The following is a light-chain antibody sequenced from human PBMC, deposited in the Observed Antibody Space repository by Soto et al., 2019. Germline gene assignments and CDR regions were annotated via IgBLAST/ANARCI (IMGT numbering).Light chain of an antibody. CDR3: QQYINAPQT. J-gene: IGKJ1*01. Sequence: DIVMTQSPDSLAVSLGERATINCKSSQSVLYSPNNKNYLAWYQQKPGQPPKLLVYWASTRESGVPDRFNGSGSETDFTLTINSLQAEDVAVYYCQQYINAPQTFGQGTKVEIK. CDR1: QSVLYSPNNKNY. CDR2: WAS. V-gene: IGKV4-1*01.